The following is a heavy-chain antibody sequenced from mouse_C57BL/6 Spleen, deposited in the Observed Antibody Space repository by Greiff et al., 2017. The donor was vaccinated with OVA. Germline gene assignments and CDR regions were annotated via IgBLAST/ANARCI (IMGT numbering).Heavy chain of an antibody. Sequence: QVQLQQSGPELVKPGASVKISCKASGYAFSSSRMNWVKQRPGKGLEWIGRIYPGDGDTNYNGKFKGKATLTADKSSSTAYMQHSSLTSEDSAVYFCARSGLYGNYDWFAYWGQGTLVTVSA. V-gene: IGHV1-82*01. CDR3: ARSGLYGNYDWFAY. CDR1: GYAFSSSR. J-gene: IGHJ3*01. D-gene: IGHD2-1*01. CDR2: IYPGDGDT.